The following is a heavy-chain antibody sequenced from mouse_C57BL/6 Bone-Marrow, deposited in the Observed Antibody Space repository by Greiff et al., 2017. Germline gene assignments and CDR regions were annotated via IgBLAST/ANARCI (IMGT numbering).Heavy chain of an antibody. CDR1: GYTFTSYW. J-gene: IGHJ4*01. V-gene: IGHV1-69*01. CDR2: IDPSASYT. CDR3: ARESNYAMDY. D-gene: IGHD5-1*01. Sequence: SCKASGYTFTSYWMHWVKQRPGQGLEWIGEIDPSASYTNYNQKFKGKSTLTVDTSSSPAYMQLSSLTSEDSAVYYCARESNYAMDYWGQGTSVTVSS.